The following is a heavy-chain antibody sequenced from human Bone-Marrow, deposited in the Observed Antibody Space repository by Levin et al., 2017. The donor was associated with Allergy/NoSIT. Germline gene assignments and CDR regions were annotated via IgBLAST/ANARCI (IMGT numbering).Heavy chain of an antibody. V-gene: IGHV3-43*01. CDR1: GFTVDDYI. CDR3: AKEISPRTAVAGNFDV. CDR2: ISWDGDKT. D-gene: IGHD6-19*01. Sequence: GGSLRLSCAASGFTVDDYIIHWVRQAPGKGLEWVSLISWDGDKTFYADSVRGRFTISRDNSTNSVYLQMNSLRTEDTAFYYCAKEISPRTAVAGNFDVWGQGALVTVSS. J-gene: IGHJ4*02.